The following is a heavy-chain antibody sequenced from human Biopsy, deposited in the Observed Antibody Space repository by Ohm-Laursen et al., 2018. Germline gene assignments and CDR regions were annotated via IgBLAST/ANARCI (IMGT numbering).Heavy chain of an antibody. Sequence: SLRLSCAASGFTFSSYAMTWVRQAPGKGLEQVSVINTSGGSTHYAVSVKGRFTISRDNSKNTLYLRMNSLRAEDTAVYYCAKPADSYGSEFYFDYWGQGTLVTVSS. V-gene: IGHV3-23*01. CDR1: GFTFSSYA. D-gene: IGHD4-17*01. CDR3: AKPADSYGSEFYFDY. J-gene: IGHJ4*02. CDR2: INTSGGST.